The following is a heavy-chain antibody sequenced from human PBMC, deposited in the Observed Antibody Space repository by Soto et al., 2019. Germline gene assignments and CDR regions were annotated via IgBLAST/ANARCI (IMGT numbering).Heavy chain of an antibody. CDR2: LFYSGNT. J-gene: IGHJ5*02. Sequence: QLQLQESGPGLVKPSETLSLTCSVSGGSITSSGYYWGWIRQPPGKGLEWIGTLFYSGNTYHNPSLKSRVITSVDTSKNQFSLKLSSVTAADTAVYYCARHYGAFDPWGQGTLVTVSS. CDR1: GGSITSSGYY. V-gene: IGHV4-39*01. CDR3: ARHYGAFDP. D-gene: IGHD4-17*01.